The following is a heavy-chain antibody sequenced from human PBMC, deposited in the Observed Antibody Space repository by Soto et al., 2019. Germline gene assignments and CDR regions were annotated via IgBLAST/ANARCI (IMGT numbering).Heavy chain of an antibody. CDR1: GFSFSSYV. Sequence: PAASLTLSCAASGFSFSSYVMHWVRQPPGKGLEWVAVISYDGSHKYYADSVKGRVTISRDNSKSTLYLQMNSLRAEDTAVYYCAKDLWGDIAVAGAGTWFDPWGQGT. J-gene: IGHJ5*02. V-gene: IGHV3-30*18. CDR2: ISYDGSHK. D-gene: IGHD6-19*01. CDR3: AKDLWGDIAVAGAGTWFDP.